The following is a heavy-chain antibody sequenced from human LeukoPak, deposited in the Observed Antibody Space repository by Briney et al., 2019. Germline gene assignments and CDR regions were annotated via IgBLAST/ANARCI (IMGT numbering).Heavy chain of an antibody. CDR2: ISSSSSTI. CDR3: ARAYSSSWLAYYYYGMDV. J-gene: IGHJ6*02. CDR1: GFTFSSYS. D-gene: IGHD6-13*01. V-gene: IGHV3-48*04. Sequence: GGSLRLSCAASGFTFSSYSMNWVRQAPGKGLEWVSYISSSSSTIYYADSVKGRFTISRDNAKNSLYLQMNSLRAEDTAVYYCARAYSSSWLAYYYYGMDVWGQGTTVTVSS.